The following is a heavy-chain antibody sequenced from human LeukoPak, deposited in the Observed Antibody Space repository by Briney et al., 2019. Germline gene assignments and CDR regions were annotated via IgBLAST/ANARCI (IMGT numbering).Heavy chain of an antibody. CDR1: GFTFSNYS. CDR2: ISTSSSYI. J-gene: IGHJ4*02. V-gene: IGHV3-21*01. Sequence: PGGSLRLSCAASGFTFSNYSMNWVRQAPGKGLEWVSSISTSSSYIYYADSVRGRFTITRDNAKNSLYLQMNSLRAEDTAVYYCARDSVYSSGWSVGPDYWGQGTLVRVSS. D-gene: IGHD6-19*01. CDR3: ARDSVYSSGWSVGPDY.